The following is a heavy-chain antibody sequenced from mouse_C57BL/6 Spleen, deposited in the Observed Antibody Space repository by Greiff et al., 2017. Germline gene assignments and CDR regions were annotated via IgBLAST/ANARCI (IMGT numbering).Heavy chain of an antibody. Sequence: EVKLMESGGGLVKPGGSLKLSCAASGFTFSSYAMSWVRQTPEKRLEWVATISDGGSYTYYPDNVKGRFTISRDNAKNNLYLQISHLKSEDAAMYYCARDGHGYDYWGQGTTLTVSS. J-gene: IGHJ2*01. V-gene: IGHV5-4*01. CDR3: ARDGHGYDY. D-gene: IGHD2-2*01. CDR2: ISDGGSYT. CDR1: GFTFSSYA.